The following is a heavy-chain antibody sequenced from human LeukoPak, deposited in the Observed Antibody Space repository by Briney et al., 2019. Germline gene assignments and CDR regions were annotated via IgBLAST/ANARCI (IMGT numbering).Heavy chain of an antibody. CDR1: GFTFSDYW. V-gene: IGHV3-74*01. Sequence: GGSLRPSCAASGFTFSDYWMHWVRQAPGKGLVWVSRVNRDGSSTSYADSVKGRFTISRDNAKNTLSLQMNSLRAEDTAVYYCARDRSISAAGDTYWGQGTLVTVSS. CDR2: VNRDGSST. J-gene: IGHJ4*02. D-gene: IGHD6-13*01. CDR3: ARDRSISAAGDTY.